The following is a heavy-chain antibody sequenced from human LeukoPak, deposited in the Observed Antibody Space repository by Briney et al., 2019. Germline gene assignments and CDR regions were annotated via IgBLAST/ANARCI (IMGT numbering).Heavy chain of an antibody. CDR2: MNPNSGNT. Sequence: ASVKVSCKASGYTFTSYDINWVRQATGQGLEGMGWMNPNSGNTGYAQKFQGRVTITRNTSISTAYMELSSLRSEDTAVYYCARGWWRELLQRHFDYWGQGTLVTVSS. CDR1: GYTFTSYD. D-gene: IGHD1-26*01. J-gene: IGHJ4*02. CDR3: ARGWWRELLQRHFDY. V-gene: IGHV1-8*03.